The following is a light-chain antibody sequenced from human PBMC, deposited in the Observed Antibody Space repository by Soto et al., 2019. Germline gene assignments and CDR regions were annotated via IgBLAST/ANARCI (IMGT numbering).Light chain of an antibody. Sequence: AIRMTQSPSSLSVSQGDRVTITCRASQGISSYLAWYQQKPGKAPKLLIYAASTLETGVPSRFSGSGSGTDFIFTISSLQPEDIATYYCQQCDNSPPTFGQGTRLEI. V-gene: IGKV1-8*01. CDR2: AAS. J-gene: IGKJ5*01. CDR1: QGISSY. CDR3: QQCDNSPPT.